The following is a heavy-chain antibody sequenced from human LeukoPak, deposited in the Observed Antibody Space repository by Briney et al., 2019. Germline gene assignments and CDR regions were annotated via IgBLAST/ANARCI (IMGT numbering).Heavy chain of an antibody. CDR2: IMFSFGTT. V-gene: IGHV1-69*05. D-gene: IGHD2-8*01. Sequence: SVKVSCKASGCTLSSYGMSWVRQAPGQGLEWMGGIMFSFGTTHYAQNFQGRVTITRDESTSTAYTELRSLRSDDTAIYYCANTPWGYCSNNTYYTGYSHSGGQGTLVTVSA. CDR3: ANTPWGYCSNNTYYTGYSHS. CDR1: GCTLSSYG. J-gene: IGHJ4*02.